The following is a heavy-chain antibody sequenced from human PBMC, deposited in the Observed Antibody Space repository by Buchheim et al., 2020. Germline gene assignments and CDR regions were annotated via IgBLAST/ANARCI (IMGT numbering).Heavy chain of an antibody. J-gene: IGHJ4*02. CDR3: AKIIETGNYARGYVDH. D-gene: IGHD1-7*01. CDR2: ISSSGDDT. Sequence: VQLLESGGDLVQPGGSLRLSCAAAGFSINNYGMGWVRQAPGKGLEWVSGISSSGDDTYHADSVKGRFTISRDDSKNTLYLQMNSLRGEDTAMYHCAKIIETGNYARGYVDHWGQGTL. V-gene: IGHV3-23*01. CDR1: GFSINNYG.